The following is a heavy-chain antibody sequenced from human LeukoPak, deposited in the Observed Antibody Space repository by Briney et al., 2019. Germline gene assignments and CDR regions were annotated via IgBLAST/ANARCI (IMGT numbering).Heavy chain of an antibody. CDR1: GFTFSSFA. CDR3: AKGPVGATPRSLDY. D-gene: IGHD1-26*01. V-gene: IGHV3-23*01. CDR2: ISGSGGST. J-gene: IGHJ4*02. Sequence: PGGSLRLSCAASGFTFSSFAMSWVRQAPGKGLEWVSAISGSGGSTYYADSVKGRFTISRDNSKNTLYLQMNSLRAEDTAVYYCAKGPVGATPRSLDYWGQGTLVTVSS.